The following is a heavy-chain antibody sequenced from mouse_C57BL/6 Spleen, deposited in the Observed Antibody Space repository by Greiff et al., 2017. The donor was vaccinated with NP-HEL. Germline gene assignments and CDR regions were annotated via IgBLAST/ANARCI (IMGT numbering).Heavy chain of an antibody. D-gene: IGHD2-2*01. J-gene: IGHJ3*01. CDR1: GYTFTSYW. CDR3: ARGKGYGYDQGFAY. Sequence: QVHVKQPGAELVKPGASVKMSCKASGYTFTSYWITWVKQRPGQGLEWIGDIYPGSGSTNYNEKFKSKATLTVDTSSSTAYMQLSSLTSEDSAVYYCARGKGYGYDQGFAYWGQGTLVTVSA. CDR2: IYPGSGST. V-gene: IGHV1-55*01.